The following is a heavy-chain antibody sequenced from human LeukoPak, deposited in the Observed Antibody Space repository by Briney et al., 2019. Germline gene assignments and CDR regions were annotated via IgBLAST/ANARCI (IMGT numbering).Heavy chain of an antibody. V-gene: IGHV3-21*01. J-gene: IGHJ6*03. CDR3: TRYSEVYYYVDV. D-gene: IGHD2-21*01. CDR2: IRSYSSYR. CDR1: GFTFDTYN. Sequence: GGSLRLSCAASGFTFDTYNFNWVRQAPGKGLEWVATIRSYSSYRHYGDSVKGRFTISRDDAERSVYLQMDKVRVEDTAVYFCTRYSEVYYYVDVWGTGTTVTVSS.